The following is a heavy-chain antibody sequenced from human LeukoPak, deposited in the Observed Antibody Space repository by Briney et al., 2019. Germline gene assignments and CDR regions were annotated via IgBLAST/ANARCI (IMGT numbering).Heavy chain of an antibody. D-gene: IGHD4-17*01. CDR3: ARKGEVYGDYDY. V-gene: IGHV1-2*06. J-gene: IGHJ4*02. CDR2: INPNSGGT. Sequence: ASVKVSCKASGYTFTGYYMHWVRQAPGQGPEWMGRINPNSGGTNYAQKFQGRVTMTRDTSISTAYMELYILRSDDTAVYYCARKGEVYGDYDYWGQGTLVTVSS. CDR1: GYTFTGYY.